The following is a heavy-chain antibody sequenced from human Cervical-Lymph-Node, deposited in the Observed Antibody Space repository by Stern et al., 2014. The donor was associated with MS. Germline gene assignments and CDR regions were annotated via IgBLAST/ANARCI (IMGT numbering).Heavy chain of an antibody. CDR1: GYTFTSYG. V-gene: IGHV1-18*01. CDR2: IRASNGNT. CDR3: ARESYYYGSGSKLTQIDY. J-gene: IGHJ4*02. D-gene: IGHD3-10*01. Sequence: VQLVESGAEVKKPGASGKVSCKASGYTFTSYGISWVRQAPGQGLEWMGWIRASNGNTNYAQKLQGRVTMTTDTSTSTAYMELRSLRSDDTAVYYCARESYYYGSGSKLTQIDYWGQGTLVTVSS.